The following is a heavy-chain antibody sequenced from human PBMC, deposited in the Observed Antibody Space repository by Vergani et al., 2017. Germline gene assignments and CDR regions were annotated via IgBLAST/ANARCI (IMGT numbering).Heavy chain of an antibody. D-gene: IGHD5-12*01. Sequence: QVHLVQSGAEVRKPGASVKVSCKASEYTFTGYYIHWVRQAPGQGLEWMGRIIPIFGTANYAQKFQGRVTITADESTSTAYMELSSLRSEDTAVYYCARDRGFIVATPMTYYGMDVWGQGTTVTVSS. V-gene: IGHV1-69*18. CDR2: IIPIFGTA. CDR3: ARDRGFIVATPMTYYGMDV. J-gene: IGHJ6*02. CDR1: EYTFTGYY.